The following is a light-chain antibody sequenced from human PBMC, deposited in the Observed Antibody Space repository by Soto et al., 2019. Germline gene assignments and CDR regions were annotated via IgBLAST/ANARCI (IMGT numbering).Light chain of an antibody. V-gene: IGLV2-14*01. J-gene: IGLJ2*01. CDR3: SSYTSSSTSVV. CDR1: SSDVGGYNY. CDR2: DVS. Sequence: QSALTQPASVSGSPGQSITISCTGTSSDVGGYNYVSWYQQHPGKAPKLMIYDVSNRPSGVSNRFSGSKSGNTASLTISVLQAEDEADYYFSSYTSSSTSVVFGGGTKVTGL.